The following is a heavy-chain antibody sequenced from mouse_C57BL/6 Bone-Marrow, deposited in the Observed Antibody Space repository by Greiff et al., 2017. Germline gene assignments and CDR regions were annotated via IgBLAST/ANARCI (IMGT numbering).Heavy chain of an antibody. J-gene: IGHJ2*01. CDR2: IHPNSGST. CDR3: ARSITTVVAPFFAY. D-gene: IGHD1-1*01. CDR1: GYTFTSYW. V-gene: IGHV1-64*01. Sequence: QVQLQQPGAELVKPGASVKLSCTASGYTFTSYWMHWVKQRPGQGLEWIGMIHPNSGSTNYTEKFKSKATLSVDKSYSTAYMQISSLTSEDSAVYYGARSITTVVAPFFAYWGQGSTLTVSS.